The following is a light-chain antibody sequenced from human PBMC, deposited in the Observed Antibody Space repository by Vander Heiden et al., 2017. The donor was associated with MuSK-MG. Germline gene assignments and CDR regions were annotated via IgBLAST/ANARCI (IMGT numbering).Light chain of an antibody. V-gene: IGKV1-8*01. CDR1: QGISSY. Sequence: AIRMTQSPSSFSASTGDRVTITCRASQGISSYLAWYRQKPGKAPKLLIYAASTLQSGVPSRFSGSGSGTDFTLTISCLQSEDFATYYCQQYYSYPLPITFGQGTRLEIK. J-gene: IGKJ5*01. CDR2: AAS. CDR3: QQYYSYPLPIT.